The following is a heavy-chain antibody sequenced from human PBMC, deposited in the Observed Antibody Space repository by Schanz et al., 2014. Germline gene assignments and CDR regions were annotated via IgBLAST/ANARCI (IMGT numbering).Heavy chain of an antibody. CDR1: GFTFSTYA. Sequence: EVQLLDSGGGLVQPGGSLRLSCAASGFTFSTYAMSWVRQAPGKGLEWVSSISSSGSYIYYADSVKGRFSISRDNAKNSLFLQMNRLRAEDTAVYYCARDGDRFYHNYYMDVWGKGTTVTVSS. D-gene: IGHD4-17*01. CDR3: ARDGDRFYHNYYMDV. J-gene: IGHJ6*03. V-gene: IGHV3-21*01. CDR2: ISSSGSYI.